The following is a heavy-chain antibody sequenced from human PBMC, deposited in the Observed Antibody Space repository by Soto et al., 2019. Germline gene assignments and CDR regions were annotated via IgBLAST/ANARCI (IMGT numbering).Heavy chain of an antibody. CDR2: ISGNGGNT. CDR1: GITFSSHA. V-gene: IGHV3-23*01. Sequence: EVQLLESGGGLVQPGGSLRLSCAPSGITFSSHALSWVRQATGKGLEWVSVISGNGGNTYYADSMKGRFTISRDNSKKTLYLQMNSLRAEDTAVYFCANDFRGDGYVFDYWGQGTLVTVSS. CDR3: ANDFRGDGYVFDY. D-gene: IGHD4-17*01. J-gene: IGHJ4*02.